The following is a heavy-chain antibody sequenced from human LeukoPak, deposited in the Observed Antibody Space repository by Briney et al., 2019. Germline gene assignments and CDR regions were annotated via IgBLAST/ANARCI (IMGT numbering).Heavy chain of an antibody. CDR1: GGSISSYY. CDR3: AREGLGMDV. CDR2: IYYSGST. J-gene: IGHJ6*02. V-gene: IGHV4-59*01. Sequence: SETLSLTCTVSGGSISSYYWSWIRRPPGKGLEWIGYIYYSGSTNYNPSLKSRVTISVDTSKNQFSLKLSSVTAADTAVNYCAREGLGMDVWGQGTTVTVSS.